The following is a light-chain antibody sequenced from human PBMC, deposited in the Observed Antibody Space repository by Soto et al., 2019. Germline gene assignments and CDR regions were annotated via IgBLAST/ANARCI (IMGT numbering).Light chain of an antibody. CDR2: DTF. CDR1: QSVSSN. CDR3: QQRANLIT. J-gene: IGKJ5*01. V-gene: IGKV3D-11*02. Sequence: EIVMTQSPATLSLSPGERATLSCRASQSVSSNLAWYHQNPGQAPRLLIYDTFNRATGIRARFSGSGPGTDFTLTISSLEPEDFAVYYCQQRANLITFGQGTRLEIK.